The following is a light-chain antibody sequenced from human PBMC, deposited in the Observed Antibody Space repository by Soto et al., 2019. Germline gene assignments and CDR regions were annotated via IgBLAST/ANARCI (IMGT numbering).Light chain of an antibody. CDR3: QQYGSSPLYT. Sequence: EIVLTQSPGTLSLSPGERATLSCRASQSVSSSYLAWYQQKPGQAPRLLIYGASSRATGIPDRFSGSGSGTDCTLTISRLKPEDFAVYYCQQYGSSPLYTFGQGNKLEIK. CDR2: GAS. V-gene: IGKV3-20*01. CDR1: QSVSSSY. J-gene: IGKJ2*01.